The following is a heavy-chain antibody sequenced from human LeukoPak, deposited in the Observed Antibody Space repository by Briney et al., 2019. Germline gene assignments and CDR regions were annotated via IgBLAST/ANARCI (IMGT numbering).Heavy chain of an antibody. D-gene: IGHD6-19*01. V-gene: IGHV4-59*08. CDR1: GGSITNYY. J-gene: IGHJ4*02. CDR3: ARHGSGYSSVFDY. Sequence: PSETLSLTCTVSGGSITNYYWSWIRQPPGKGLEWIGYLYYTGSTNYNPSLKSRVTISADMPKNQFSLKLRSMTAADTAVYYCARHGSGYSSVFDYWGQGTLVTVSS. CDR2: LYYTGST.